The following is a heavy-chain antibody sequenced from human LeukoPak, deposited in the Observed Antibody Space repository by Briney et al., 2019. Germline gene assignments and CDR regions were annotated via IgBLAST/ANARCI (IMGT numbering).Heavy chain of an antibody. CDR3: AREDSTNWNKGRFDP. V-gene: IGHV4-4*07. CDR2: IYTSGYT. CDR1: GGSISSYY. J-gene: IGHJ5*02. D-gene: IGHD1/OR15-1a*01. Sequence: PSETLSLTCTVSGGSISSYYWSWIRQPAGKGLEWIGRIYTSGYTNYNPSLKSRVTMSVDTSKNQFSLKLSSVTAADTAVYYCAREDSTNWNKGRFDPWGQGTLVTVSS.